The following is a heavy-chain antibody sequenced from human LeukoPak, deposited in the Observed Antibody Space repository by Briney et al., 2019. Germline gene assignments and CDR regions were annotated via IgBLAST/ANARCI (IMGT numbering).Heavy chain of an antibody. J-gene: IGHJ4*02. V-gene: IGHV1-69*04. CDR1: GGTFSSYA. D-gene: IGHD4-11*01. CDR3: ARGPSNYVFHYFDY. Sequence: SVKVSCKASGGTFSSYAISWVRQAPGQGLEWMGRIIPILGIANYAQKFQGRVTITADKSTSTAYMELSGLRSEDTAVYYCARGPSNYVFHYFDYWGQGTLVTVSS. CDR2: IIPILGIA.